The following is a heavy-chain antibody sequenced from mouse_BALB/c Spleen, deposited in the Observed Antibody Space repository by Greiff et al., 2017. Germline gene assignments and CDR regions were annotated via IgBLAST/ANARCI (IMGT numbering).Heavy chain of an antibody. D-gene: IGHD2-1*01. CDR2: IDPANGNT. CDR3: ARSGGNYSFAY. CDR1: GFNIKDTY. Sequence: EVQRVESGAELVKPGASVKLSCTASGFNIKDTYMHWVKQRPEQGLEWIGRIDPANGNTKYDPKFQGKATITADTSSNTAYLQLSSLTSEDTAVYYCARSGGNYSFAYWGQGTLVTVSA. J-gene: IGHJ3*01. V-gene: IGHV14-3*02.